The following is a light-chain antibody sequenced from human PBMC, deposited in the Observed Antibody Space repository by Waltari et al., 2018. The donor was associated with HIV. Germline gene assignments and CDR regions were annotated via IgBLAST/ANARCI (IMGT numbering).Light chain of an antibody. CDR2: TTN. J-gene: IGLJ3*02. CDR1: ISNIGSNT. CDR3: SSYTSSSTLRV. Sequence: QSVLTQPPSASGTPGQRVTISCSGSISNIGSNTVNWYQQLPGTAPKLLIYTTNQRPSGVPDRFSGSKSGASASLTISGLQAEDEADYYCSSYTSSSTLRVFGGGTKLTVL. V-gene: IGLV1-44*01.